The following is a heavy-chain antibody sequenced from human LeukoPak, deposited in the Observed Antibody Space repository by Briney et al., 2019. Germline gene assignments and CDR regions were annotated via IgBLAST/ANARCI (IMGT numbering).Heavy chain of an antibody. V-gene: IGHV3-9*01. CDR1: GFTFDDFA. CDR3: ANDKGSRTTGGFDY. J-gene: IGHJ4*02. D-gene: IGHD2-2*01. Sequence: GGSLRLSCGASGFTFDDFAMHWVRHAPEESLECVLGSSWNSGSIGYADYVTGRFTISTNNTKNSLYLQMNSLRAEDTALYYCANDKGSRTTGGFDYWGQGTLVTVSS. CDR2: SSWNSGSI.